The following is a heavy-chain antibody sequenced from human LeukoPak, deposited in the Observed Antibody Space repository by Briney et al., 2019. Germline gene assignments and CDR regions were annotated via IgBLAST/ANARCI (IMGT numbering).Heavy chain of an antibody. V-gene: IGHV3-21*04. CDR1: GFTFSSYG. CDR3: AKDHLPGIVVADRDY. Sequence: GGSLRLSCAASGFTFSSYGMHWVRQAPGKGLEWVAGIGWNSYNIGYADSVKGRFTISRDNAKNTLYVQINSLRAEDTAVYYCAKDHLPGIVVADRDYWGQGTLVTVSS. J-gene: IGHJ4*02. CDR2: IGWNSYNI. D-gene: IGHD6-19*01.